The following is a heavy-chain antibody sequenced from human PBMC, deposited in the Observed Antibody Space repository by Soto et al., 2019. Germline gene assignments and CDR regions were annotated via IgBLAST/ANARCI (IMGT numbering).Heavy chain of an antibody. J-gene: IGHJ4*02. CDR1: GFTFRNYW. CDR2: INRNGSTT. CDR3: AKDYHDAAADY. Sequence: GGSLRLSCAASGFTFRNYWMNWVRQAPGKGLVWVSRINRNGSTTYYADSVKGRFTISRDNAKNTVSLQMNSLRAEDTATYYCAKDYHDAAADYWGQGTLVTVSS. V-gene: IGHV3-74*01. D-gene: IGHD6-13*01.